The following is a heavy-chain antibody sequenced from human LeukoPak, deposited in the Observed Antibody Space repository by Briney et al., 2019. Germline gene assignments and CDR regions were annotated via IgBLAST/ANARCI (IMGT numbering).Heavy chain of an antibody. CDR3: AGVPWNDP. V-gene: IGHV3-23*01. CDR1: GFTFSTYS. CDR2: ISGSGGST. J-gene: IGHJ5*02. Sequence: GGSLRLSCAASGFTFSTYSMNWVRQAPGKGLEWVSAISGSGGSTYYADSVKGRFTISRDNSKNTLFLQMNSLRAEDTAVYYCAGVPWNDPWGQGTLVTVSS. D-gene: IGHD1-1*01.